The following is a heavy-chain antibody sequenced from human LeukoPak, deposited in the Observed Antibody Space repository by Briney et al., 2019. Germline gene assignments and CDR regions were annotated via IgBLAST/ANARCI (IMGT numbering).Heavy chain of an antibody. CDR3: ARFLRVVRGVSPSYYYGMDV. Sequence: GSLRLSCAASGFTVSSNYMSWVRQAPGKGLEWIGYIYYSGSTYYNPSLKSRVTISVDTSKNQFSLKLSSVTAADTAVYYCARFLRVVRGVSPSYYYGMDVWGQGTTVTVSS. V-gene: IGHV4-59*06. CDR2: IYYSGST. D-gene: IGHD3-10*01. CDR1: GFTVSSNY. J-gene: IGHJ6*02.